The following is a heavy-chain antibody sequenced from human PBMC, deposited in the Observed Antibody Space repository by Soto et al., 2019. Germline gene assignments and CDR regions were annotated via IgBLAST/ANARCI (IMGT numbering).Heavy chain of an antibody. CDR2: ISGSGAGT. D-gene: IGHD2-21*02. CDR3: AKRVNSFDTRDSSLPTFDY. V-gene: IGHV3-23*01. CDR1: GFTFNNYA. Sequence: GGSLRLSCAASGFTFNNYAMNWVRQAPGKGLEWVSGISGSGAGTYYADSVKGRFTISRDNFKNTLYLQLSSLRVDDTAVYYCAKRVNSFDTRDSSLPTFDYWGQGTLVTVSS. J-gene: IGHJ4*02.